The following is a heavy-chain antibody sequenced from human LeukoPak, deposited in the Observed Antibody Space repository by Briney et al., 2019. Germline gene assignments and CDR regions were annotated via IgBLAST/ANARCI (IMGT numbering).Heavy chain of an antibody. V-gene: IGHV3-23*01. J-gene: IGHJ3*02. CDR1: GFTFSSYA. CDR2: VSARTATT. CDR3: AKGGWVGESPSDAFHI. Sequence: GGSLRLSCAASGFTFSSYAMSWVRQAPGNGLEWVSGVSARTATTHHADSVKGRFTISRDNSKNTVYLQMNSLRDDDTAVYYWAKGGWVGESPSDAFHIWGQGTMVTVSS. D-gene: IGHD3-10*01.